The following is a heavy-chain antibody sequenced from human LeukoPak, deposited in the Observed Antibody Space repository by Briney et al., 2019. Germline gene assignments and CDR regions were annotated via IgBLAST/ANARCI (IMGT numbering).Heavy chain of an antibody. D-gene: IGHD2-2*01. CDR3: ARLMYQLLSHMDV. V-gene: IGHV3-53*01. J-gene: IGHJ6*03. CDR2: IYSDGST. CDR1: GFTVSSDY. Sequence: PGGSLRLSCAASGFTVSSDYISWVRQAPGKGLEWVSAIYSDGSTYYADSVKGRFTISRDNSKNTVYLQMNSLRVDDTAVYYCARLMYQLLSHMDVWGKGTTVTVSS.